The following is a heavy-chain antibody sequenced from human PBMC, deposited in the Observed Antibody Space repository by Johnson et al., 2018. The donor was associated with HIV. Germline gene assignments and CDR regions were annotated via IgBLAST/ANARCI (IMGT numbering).Heavy chain of an antibody. CDR2: ITSDGSSI. J-gene: IGHJ3*02. V-gene: IGHV3-20*04. CDR3: TRARYSSSWYNGDAFDI. CDR1: GFTFVDYG. Sequence: VQLVESGGGVVRPGGSLRLSCAASGFTFVDYGMSWVRHAQGKGLLWVSRITSDGSSITYAAFAKGRFPITRDNSKNTLYLQLNSLRAEDTALYYCTRARYSSSWYNGDAFDIWGQGTMVTVSS. D-gene: IGHD6-13*01.